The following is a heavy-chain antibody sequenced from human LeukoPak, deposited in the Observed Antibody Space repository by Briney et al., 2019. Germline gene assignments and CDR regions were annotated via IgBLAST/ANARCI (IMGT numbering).Heavy chain of an antibody. J-gene: IGHJ2*01. V-gene: IGHV3-7*01. CDR1: GFTFSSYW. D-gene: IGHD3-22*01. CDR3: ARGSYYDTSGYVNWYFDL. CDR2: INLDGSEK. Sequence: PGGSLRPSCAASGFTFSSYWMTWVRQAPGKGLEWVASINLDGSEKYYVDSVKGRFTISRDNAKNSLYLQMNSLRGDDTAVYHCARGSYYDTSGYVNWYFDLWGRGTLVSVSS.